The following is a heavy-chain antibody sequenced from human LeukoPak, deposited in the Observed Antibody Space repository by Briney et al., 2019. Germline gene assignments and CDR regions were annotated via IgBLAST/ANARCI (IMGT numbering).Heavy chain of an antibody. CDR3: ARGITMVRGSQAWFDP. CDR2: IYTSGST. V-gene: IGHV4-4*07. CDR1: GGSISSYY. Sequence: SETLSLTCTVSGGSISSYYWSWIRQPAGKGLEWIGRIYTSGSTNHNPSLKSRVTMSVDTSKNQFSLKLSSVTAADTAVYYCARGITMVRGSQAWFDPWGQGTLVTVSS. J-gene: IGHJ5*02. D-gene: IGHD3-10*01.